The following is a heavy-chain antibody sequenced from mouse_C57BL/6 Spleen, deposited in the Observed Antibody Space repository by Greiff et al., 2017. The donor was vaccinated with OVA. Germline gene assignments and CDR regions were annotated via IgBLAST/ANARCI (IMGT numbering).Heavy chain of an antibody. CDR3: ARIVINNDY. CDR2: SYPGSGST. Sequence: QVQLQQPGAELVKPGASVKMSCKASGYTFTSYWVTWVKQMPGQGLEWIGDSYPGSGSTNYNEKFKSKATLTVDTSSSTAYMQLSSLTSEDSAVYYCARIVINNDYWGQGSTLTISS. J-gene: IGHJ2*01. D-gene: IGHD2-5*01. V-gene: IGHV1-55*01. CDR1: GYTFTSYW.